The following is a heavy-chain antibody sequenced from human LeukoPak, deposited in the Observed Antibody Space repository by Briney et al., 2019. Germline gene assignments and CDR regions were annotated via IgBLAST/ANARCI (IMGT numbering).Heavy chain of an antibody. J-gene: IGHJ4*02. Sequence: GRSLRLSCAASGFTFSSSGMHWVRQAPGKGLEWVAIIWYDGGNKYYADSVKGRFTISRDNSKNTLYLQMNSLRAEDTAVYYCARGDYVWGSYRYWLDYWGQGTLVTVSS. CDR3: ARGDYVWGSYRYWLDY. V-gene: IGHV3-33*01. D-gene: IGHD3-16*02. CDR2: IWYDGGNK. CDR1: GFTFSSSG.